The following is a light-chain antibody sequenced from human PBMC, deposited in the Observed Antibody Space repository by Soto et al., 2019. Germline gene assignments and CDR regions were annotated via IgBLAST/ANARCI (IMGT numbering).Light chain of an antibody. CDR1: QSVSSN. Sequence: EIVMTQSPATLSVSPGERATLSCRASQSVSSNLAWYQQKPGQAPRLLIYGASTRATGIPARFSGSGSGTECTLTISSLQSDYFAVYYCQQYNNWPPLTFGGGTKVEIK. CDR2: GAS. V-gene: IGKV3D-15*01. J-gene: IGKJ4*01. CDR3: QQYNNWPPLT.